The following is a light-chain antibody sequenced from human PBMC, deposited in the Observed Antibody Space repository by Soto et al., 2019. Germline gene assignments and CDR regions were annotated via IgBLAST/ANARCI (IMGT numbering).Light chain of an antibody. Sequence: EIGMTQSRATLSVSPGERATLACRASQSVSSNLAWYQQKPGQAPRLLIYGASTRATGIPARFSGSGSGTEFTLTISSLQSEDFAVYYCQQYNNWPPEITFGQGTRLEIK. J-gene: IGKJ5*01. CDR3: QQYNNWPPEIT. CDR1: QSVSSN. V-gene: IGKV3-15*01. CDR2: GAS.